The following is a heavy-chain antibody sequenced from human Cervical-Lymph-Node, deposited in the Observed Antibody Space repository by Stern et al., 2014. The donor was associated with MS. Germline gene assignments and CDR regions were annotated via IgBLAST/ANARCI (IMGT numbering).Heavy chain of an antibody. CDR3: ATPSTVTVGGMDV. J-gene: IGHJ6*02. D-gene: IGHD4-17*01. CDR1: GGTFSTQA. Sequence: VQLVESGAEVKKPGSSVRVSCKASGGTFSTQAINWVRQAPGQGLEWVGGIIPIFGTPNYAHQVKGRVTIPTDDSTSTAYMDLSSLRSEDTAVYYCATPSTVTVGGMDVWGQGTTVTVSS. CDR2: IIPIFGTP. V-gene: IGHV1-69*01.